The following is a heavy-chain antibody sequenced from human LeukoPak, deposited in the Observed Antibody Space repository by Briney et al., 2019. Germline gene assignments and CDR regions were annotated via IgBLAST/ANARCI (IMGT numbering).Heavy chain of an antibody. Sequence: PGGSLRLSCAASGFTFSSYWMSWVRQAPGKGLEWVANIKQDGSNKYYADSVKGRFTISRDNSKNTLYLQMNSLRAEDTAVYYCAKDGLRYCSSTSCPDAFDIWGQGAMVTVSS. CDR1: GFTFSSYW. CDR2: IKQDGSNK. CDR3: AKDGLRYCSSTSCPDAFDI. J-gene: IGHJ3*02. V-gene: IGHV3-7*01. D-gene: IGHD2-2*01.